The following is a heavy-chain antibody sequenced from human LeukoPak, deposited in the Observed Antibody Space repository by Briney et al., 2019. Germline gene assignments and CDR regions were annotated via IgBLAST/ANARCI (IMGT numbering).Heavy chain of an antibody. CDR1: GFTFSSYS. CDR2: ISSSSSTI. J-gene: IGHJ6*03. D-gene: IGHD3-3*01. V-gene: IGHV3-48*01. Sequence: GGSLRLSCAASGFTFSSYSMNWVRQAPGKGLEWVSYISSSSSTIYYADSVKGRFTISRDNAKNSLYLQMNSLRAEDTAVYYCASLTEHYDFWSRNYYYYMDVWGKGTTVTVSS. CDR3: ASLTEHYDFWSRNYYYYMDV.